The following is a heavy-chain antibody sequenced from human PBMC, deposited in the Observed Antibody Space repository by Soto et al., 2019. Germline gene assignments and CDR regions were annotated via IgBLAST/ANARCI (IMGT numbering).Heavy chain of an antibody. CDR1: GASINTGGYY. V-gene: IGHV4-31*02. J-gene: IGHJ4*02. CDR3: AREPYLPKARNDF. Sequence: SETLSLTCNVSGASINTGGYYWSWIRQHPGKGLEWIGFVYYSGSTSYSPSLESRVSISVDPSKRQFYLELASVTAADSAVYFCAREPYLPKARNDFWGPGTLVTVSS. CDR2: VYYSGST.